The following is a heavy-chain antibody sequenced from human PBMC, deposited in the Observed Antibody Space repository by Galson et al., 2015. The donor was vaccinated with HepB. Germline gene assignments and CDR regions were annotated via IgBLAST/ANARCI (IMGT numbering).Heavy chain of an antibody. CDR3: AKGWYNFGYYDY. CDR1: GFTFGNSA. J-gene: IGHJ4*02. V-gene: IGHV3-23*01. D-gene: IGHD1-1*01. CDR2: ISGSGVSA. Sequence: SLRHSCAASGFTFGNSAMSWVRQAPGKGLEWVSGISGSGVSAYYADSVKGRFTISKDTSKNTLYLQMNSLRGDDTALYYCAKGWYNFGYYDYWGQGTLVTVSS.